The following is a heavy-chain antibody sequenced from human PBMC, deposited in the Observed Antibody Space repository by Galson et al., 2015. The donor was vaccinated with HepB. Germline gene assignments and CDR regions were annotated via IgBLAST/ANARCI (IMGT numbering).Heavy chain of an antibody. D-gene: IGHD2-21*02. CDR3: TTGAGAYCGGDCYTSSPAY. V-gene: IGHV3-15*01. CDR1: GFTFSNVW. CDR2: IKSESDGGTT. J-gene: IGHJ4*02. Sequence: SLRLSCAVYGFTFSNVWMNWVRQVPGKGLEWVGRIKSESDGGTTDYAAPVKDRFTISRDDSQNTLYLQMNSLKTEDTAVYYCTTGAGAYCGGDCYTSSPAYWGQGTLVT.